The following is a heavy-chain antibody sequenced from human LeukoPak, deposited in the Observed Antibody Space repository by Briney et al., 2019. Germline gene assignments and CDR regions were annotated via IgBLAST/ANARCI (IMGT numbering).Heavy chain of an antibody. V-gene: IGHV3-23*01. CDR3: ARLLTSGPTIRDWFDP. Sequence: GGSLRLSCAASGFTFSSYAMSWVRQAPGKGLEWVSSISDSGGNTYYADSVKGRFTISRDNSKNTLYLKMNSLRAEDTAVYYCARLLTSGPTIRDWFDPWGQGTLVTVSS. CDR1: GFTFSSYA. J-gene: IGHJ5*02. CDR2: ISDSGGNT. D-gene: IGHD2-8*02.